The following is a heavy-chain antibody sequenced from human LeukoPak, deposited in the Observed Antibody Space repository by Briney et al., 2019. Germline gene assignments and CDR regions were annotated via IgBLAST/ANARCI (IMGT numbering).Heavy chain of an antibody. Sequence: SETLSLTCTVSGGSISSSSYYWGWIRQPPGKGLEWIGSIYYSGSTYYNPSLKSRVTISVDTSKNQFSLKLGSVTAADTAVYYCARDRIAAAGTLDYWGQGTLVTVSS. CDR2: IYYSGST. CDR3: ARDRIAAAGTLDY. V-gene: IGHV4-39*07. CDR1: GGSISSSSYY. J-gene: IGHJ4*02. D-gene: IGHD6-13*01.